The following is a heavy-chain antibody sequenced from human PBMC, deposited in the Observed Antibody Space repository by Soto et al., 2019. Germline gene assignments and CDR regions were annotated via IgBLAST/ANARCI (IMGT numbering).Heavy chain of an antibody. V-gene: IGHV1-46*03. Sequence: GAPVKPSSTAPGYTYTSYYMHWVQQSPGQGLEWMGIINPSGGSTSYAQKFQGRVTMTRDTSTSTVYMELSSLRSEDTAVYYCARDTSMVYFGSGAERNGGYYYYGMDVWGQGTTVTVSS. J-gene: IGHJ6*01. CDR3: ARDTSMVYFGSGAERNGGYYYYGMDV. CDR2: INPSGGST. D-gene: IGHD3-10*01. CDR1: GYTYTSYY.